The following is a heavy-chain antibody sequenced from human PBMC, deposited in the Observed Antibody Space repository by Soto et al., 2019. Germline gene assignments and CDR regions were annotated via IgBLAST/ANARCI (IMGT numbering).Heavy chain of an antibody. CDR3: ARVADRIDY. V-gene: IGHV1-69*01. D-gene: IGHD6-25*01. CDR2: IIPSFGTA. Sequence: VRQAPGQGREWMGGIIPSFGTATYAQKFQGRVTITADESTSTAYMELSSLRSEDTAVYYCARVADRIDYWGQGTLVTVSS. J-gene: IGHJ4*02.